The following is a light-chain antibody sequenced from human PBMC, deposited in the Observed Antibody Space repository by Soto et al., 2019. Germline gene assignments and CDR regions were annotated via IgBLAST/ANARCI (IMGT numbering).Light chain of an antibody. CDR3: CSSAGNTTVV. V-gene: IGLV2-23*02. J-gene: IGLJ2*01. CDR1: SSDVGNYNL. Sequence: QPASVSGSPGQSITISCTGTSSDVGNYNLVSWYQQHPGKAPKLMIYEVTKRPSGVCNRFSASKSANTASLTISGLQAEDEADFYCCSSAGNTTVVFGGGTKLTVL. CDR2: EVT.